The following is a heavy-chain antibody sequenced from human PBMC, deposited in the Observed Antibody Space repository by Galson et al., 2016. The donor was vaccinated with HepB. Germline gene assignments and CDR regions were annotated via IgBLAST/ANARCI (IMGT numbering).Heavy chain of an antibody. V-gene: IGHV3-53*04. CDR3: ARAVTRTGLGTFDG. J-gene: IGHJ3*01. D-gene: IGHD3/OR15-3a*01. Sequence: SLRLSCAASGFTFSSSFMSWVRQAPGKGLEWVSVIYSSESRYYTDSVKGRFTISRHNSKNTLYLQMNSLRPEDTAVYYCARAVTRTGLGTFDGWGQGTMVTVSS. CDR2: IYSSESR. CDR1: GFTFSSSF.